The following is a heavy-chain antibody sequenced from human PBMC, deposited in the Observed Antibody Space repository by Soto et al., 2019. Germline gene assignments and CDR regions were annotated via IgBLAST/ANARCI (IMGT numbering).Heavy chain of an antibody. V-gene: IGHV4-30-4*01. Sequence: QVQLQESGPGLVKPSQTLSLTCTVSGGSISSGDYYWSWIRQPPGKGLDWIGYIHNSWRTYYNPSLKLRGTISVDTSKNQFSRKLGSVTAADTAIYYCARGSTHRGDDAFDVWGQGTMLTFSS. CDR2: IHNSWRT. J-gene: IGHJ3*01. CDR1: GGSISSGDYY. CDR3: ARGSTHRGDDAFDV. D-gene: IGHD3-10*01.